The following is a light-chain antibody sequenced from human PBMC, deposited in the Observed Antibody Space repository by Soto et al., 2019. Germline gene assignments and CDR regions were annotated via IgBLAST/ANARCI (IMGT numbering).Light chain of an antibody. CDR3: RQYNNWPIT. CDR2: GAS. V-gene: IGKV3-15*01. Sequence: EIVFTQSPGALSLSPGGRATLSCRPSQSVSSNSLAWYQQKPGQAPRLLIYGASTRATGIPARFSGSGSGTEFTLTISSLQSEDFEIYYCRQYNNWPITFGQGTRFEIK. J-gene: IGKJ5*01. CDR1: QSVSSN.